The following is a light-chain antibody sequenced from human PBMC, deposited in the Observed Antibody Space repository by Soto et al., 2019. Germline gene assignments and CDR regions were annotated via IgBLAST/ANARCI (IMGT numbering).Light chain of an antibody. Sequence: DLQMPPSPSTLSASVGDRVTITCRASQSTSSYLAWYQQKPGKAPKLLIYQASSLENGVPSRFSGSGSGTEFSLTISSLQPDDFATYYCQQYSSHSTFGQGTKVDIK. J-gene: IGKJ1*01. CDR3: QQYSSHST. CDR2: QAS. CDR1: QSTSSY. V-gene: IGKV1-5*03.